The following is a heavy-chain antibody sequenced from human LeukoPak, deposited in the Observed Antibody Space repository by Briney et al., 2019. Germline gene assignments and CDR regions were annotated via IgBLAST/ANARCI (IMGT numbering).Heavy chain of an antibody. CDR2: IIPIFGTA. CDR1: EGTFSSYA. J-gene: IGHJ1*01. D-gene: IGHD4-17*01. V-gene: IGHV1-69*05. CDR3: ARDARDYGDYGWYFQH. Sequence: SVKVSCKASEGTFSSYAISWVRQAPGQGLEWMGRIIPIFGTANYAQKFQGRVTITTDESTSTAYMELSSLRSEDTAVYYCARDARDYGDYGWYFQHWGQGTLVTVSS.